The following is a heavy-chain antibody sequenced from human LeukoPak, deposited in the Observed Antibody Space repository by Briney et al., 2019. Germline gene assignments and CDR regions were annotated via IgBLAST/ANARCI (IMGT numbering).Heavy chain of an antibody. V-gene: IGHV4-4*07. CDR2: IYTSGST. CDR3: ARGSDYDFWSGSRYDYYMDV. Sequence: PSETLSLTCTVSGGSISSYYWSWIRQPAGKGLEWIGRIYTSGSTNYNPSLKSRVTMSVDTSKNQFSLKLSSVTAADTAVYYCARGSDYDFWSGSRYDYYMDVWGKGTTVTVSS. CDR1: GGSISSYY. J-gene: IGHJ6*03. D-gene: IGHD3-3*01.